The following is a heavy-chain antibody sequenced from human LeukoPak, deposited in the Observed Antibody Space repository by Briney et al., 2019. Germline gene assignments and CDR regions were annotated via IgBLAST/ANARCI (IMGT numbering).Heavy chain of an antibody. V-gene: IGHV3-30*18. D-gene: IGHD5-12*01. CDR1: GFTLSDYY. CDR2: ISYDGSNK. CDR3: ANLNSGYDFVYPPYDY. J-gene: IGHJ4*02. Sequence: GSLRLSCAASGFTLSDYYMSWIRQAPGKGLEWVAVISYDGSNKYYADSVKGRFTISRDNSKNTLYLQMNSLRAEDTAVYYCANLNSGYDFVYPPYDYWGQGTLVTVSS.